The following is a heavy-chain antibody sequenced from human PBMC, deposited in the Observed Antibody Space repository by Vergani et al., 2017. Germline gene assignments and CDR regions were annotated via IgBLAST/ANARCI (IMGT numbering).Heavy chain of an antibody. CDR3: VKPPGVGATPPEH. D-gene: IGHD1-26*01. V-gene: IGHV3-64D*06. CDR2: ISSNGVST. Sequence: EVQLVESGGGLVKPGGSLRLSCAASGFTFSSYSMNWVRQAPGKGLEYVSAISSNGVSTYYADSVKGRFTISRDNSKNTLYLQMSSLRAEDTAVFYCVKPPGVGATPPEHWGQGTLVTVSS. J-gene: IGHJ1*01. CDR1: GFTFSSYS.